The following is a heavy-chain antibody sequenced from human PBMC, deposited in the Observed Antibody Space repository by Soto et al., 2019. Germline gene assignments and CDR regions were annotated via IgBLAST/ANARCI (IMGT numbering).Heavy chain of an antibody. CDR2: ISYDGSNK. CDR3: ARGNDSVWGSYRPCDY. CDR1: GFTFSSYA. V-gene: IGHV3-30-3*01. J-gene: IGHJ4*02. D-gene: IGHD3-16*02. Sequence: QVQLVESGGGVVQPGRSLRLSCAASGFTFSSYAMHWVRQAPGKGLEWVAVISYDGSNKYYADSVKGRFTISRDNSKNTLYLQMISRRASDTAVYYCARGNDSVWGSYRPCDYWGQGTLVTVSA.